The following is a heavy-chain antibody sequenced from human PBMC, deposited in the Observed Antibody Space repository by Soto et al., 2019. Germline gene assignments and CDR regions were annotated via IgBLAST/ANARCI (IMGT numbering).Heavy chain of an antibody. CDR3: ARDNAIFGVVIIIGPDYYYGMDV. CDR2: INPNSGGT. V-gene: IGHV1-2*04. J-gene: IGHJ6*02. Sequence: GASVKVSCKASGYTFTGYYMHWVRQAPGQGLEWMGWINPNSGGTNYAQKFQGWVTMTRDTSTSTAYMELRRLRSDDTAVYYCARDNAIFGVVIIIGPDYYYGMDVWGQGTTVTVSS. CDR1: GYTFTGYY. D-gene: IGHD3-3*01.